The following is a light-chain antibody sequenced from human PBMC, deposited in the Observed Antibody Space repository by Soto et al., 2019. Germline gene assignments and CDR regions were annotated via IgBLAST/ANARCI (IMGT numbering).Light chain of an antibody. V-gene: IGKV3-11*01. CDR3: QQRSSWPRT. CDR2: DAS. Sequence: EIVLTQSPATLSLSPGDRATLSCGASQSVSSYLAWYQQKPGQAPRLLIYDASNRATGIPARFSGSGSGTDFTLTISSLEPEDFAVYYCQQRSSWPRTFGPGTKVDIK. CDR1: QSVSSY. J-gene: IGKJ3*01.